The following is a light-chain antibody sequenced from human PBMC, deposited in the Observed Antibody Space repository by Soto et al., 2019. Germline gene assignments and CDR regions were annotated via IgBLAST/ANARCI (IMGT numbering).Light chain of an antibody. CDR1: QSLSIH. J-gene: IGKJ1*01. V-gene: IGKV3-15*01. Sequence: EIVLTQSPAILSLSPGERATFSCRASQSLSIHLAWYQQKAGQAPRLLIYGSATRATGIPDRFSGSGSGTEFTLTISSLQSEDSAVYYCQQYHSWPAFGQGTKVDIK. CDR2: GSA. CDR3: QQYHSWPA.